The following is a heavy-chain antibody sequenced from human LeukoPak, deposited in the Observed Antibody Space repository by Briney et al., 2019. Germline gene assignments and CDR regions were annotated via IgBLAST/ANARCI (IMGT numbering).Heavy chain of an antibody. Sequence: ASVKVSCKASGYTFTDYYMHWVRHAPGQGLEWMGIINPSGGSTSYAQKVQGRVTMTRDTSTSTVYMELSSLRSEDTAVYYCARVRFGTRGMDVWGQGTTVTVSS. J-gene: IGHJ6*02. CDR2: INPSGGST. V-gene: IGHV1-46*01. CDR1: GYTFTDYY. CDR3: ARVRFGTRGMDV. D-gene: IGHD3-10*01.